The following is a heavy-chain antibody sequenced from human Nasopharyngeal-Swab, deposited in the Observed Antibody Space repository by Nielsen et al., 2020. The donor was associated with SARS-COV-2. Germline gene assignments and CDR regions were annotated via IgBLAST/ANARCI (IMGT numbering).Heavy chain of an antibody. CDR3: ARPGTGIAAADY. CDR2: IYYSGST. V-gene: IGHV4-39*01. D-gene: IGHD6-13*01. J-gene: IGHJ4*02. Sequence: WIRQPPGKGLEWIGSIYYSGSTYYNPSLKSRVAISVDTSKNQFSLKLSSVTAADTAVYYCARPGTGIAAADYWGQGTLVTVSS.